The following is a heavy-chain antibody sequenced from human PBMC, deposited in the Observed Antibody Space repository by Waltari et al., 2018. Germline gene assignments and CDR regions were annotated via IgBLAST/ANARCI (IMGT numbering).Heavy chain of an antibody. D-gene: IGHD3-16*01. CDR2: LSYRGST. J-gene: IGHJ4*02. V-gene: IGHV4-59*01. CDR3: AREGGGSYNLGYFDY. Sequence: QVQLQESGPGLVKPSETLSLTCTVSVSSISSYYWSWIRQPPGKGLEWTGYLSYRGSTDYSPSRKGRVTISVDTSNNQFSLKLSSVAAADTAVDYCAREGGGSYNLGYFDYWGQGTLVTVSS. CDR1: VSSISSYY.